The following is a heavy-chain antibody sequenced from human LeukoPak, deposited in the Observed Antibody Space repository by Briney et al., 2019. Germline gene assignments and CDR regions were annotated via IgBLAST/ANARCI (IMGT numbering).Heavy chain of an antibody. CDR2: MKQDGSEK. CDR1: GFTFSSYA. V-gene: IGHV3-7*01. Sequence: GGSLRLSCAASGFTFSSYAMSWVRQAPGKGLEWVANMKQDGSEKYYVDSVKGRFTISRDNAKNSLYLQMNSLRAEDTAVYYCARESSGWGYFDYWGQGTLVTVSS. CDR3: ARESSGWGYFDY. J-gene: IGHJ4*02. D-gene: IGHD6-19*01.